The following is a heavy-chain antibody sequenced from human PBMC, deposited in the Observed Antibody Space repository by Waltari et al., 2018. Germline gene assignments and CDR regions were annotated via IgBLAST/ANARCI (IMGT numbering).Heavy chain of an antibody. CDR1: GFTFSSYS. J-gene: IGHJ4*02. V-gene: IGHV3-21*01. Sequence: EVQLVESGGGLVKPGGSLSLSCAASGFTFSSYSMNWVRQAPGKGLEWVSSISSSSSYIYYADSVKGRFTISRDNAKNSLYLQMNSLRAEDTAVYYCARDLDGYSYGLDYWGQGTLVTVSS. D-gene: IGHD5-18*01. CDR3: ARDLDGYSYGLDY. CDR2: ISSSSSYI.